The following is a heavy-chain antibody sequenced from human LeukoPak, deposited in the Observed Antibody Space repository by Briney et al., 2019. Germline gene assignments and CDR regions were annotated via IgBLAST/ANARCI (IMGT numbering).Heavy chain of an antibody. CDR1: GGSFSGYY. J-gene: IGHJ3*02. CDR2: INHSGST. CDR3: ARGRLIYGPRGRAFDI. V-gene: IGHV4-34*01. D-gene: IGHD3-16*01. Sequence: PSETLSLTCAVYGGSFSGYYWSWIRQPPGKGLEWIGEINHSGSTNYNPSLKSRVTISVDTSKNQFSLKLSSVTAADTAVYYCARGRLIYGPRGRAFDIWGQGTMVTVSS.